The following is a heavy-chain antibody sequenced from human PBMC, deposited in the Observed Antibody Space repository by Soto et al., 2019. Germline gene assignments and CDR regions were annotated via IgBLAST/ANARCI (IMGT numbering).Heavy chain of an antibody. CDR3: AKDLSGSVVVPAIGMDV. CDR1: GFTFSSYA. CDR2: ISGSGGST. J-gene: IGHJ6*02. Sequence: GGSLRLSCAASGFTFSSYAMSWVRQAPGKGLEWVSAISGSGGSTYYADSVKGRFTISRDNSKNTLYLQMNSLRAEDTAVYYCAKDLSGSVVVPAIGMDVWGQGTTVTVSS. V-gene: IGHV3-23*01. D-gene: IGHD2-2*01.